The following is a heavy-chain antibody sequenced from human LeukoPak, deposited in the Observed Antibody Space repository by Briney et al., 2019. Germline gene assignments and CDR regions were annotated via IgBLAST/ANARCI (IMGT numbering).Heavy chain of an antibody. D-gene: IGHD3-22*01. CDR3: ARGLITLRYNWFDP. J-gene: IGHJ5*02. CDR1: GGSFSGYY. Sequence: SETLSLTCAVYGGSFSGYYWSWIRQPPGKGLEWIGEINHSGSTNYNPSLKSRVTISVDTSKNQFSLKLSSVTAADTAVYYCARGLITLRYNWFDPWGQGTLVTVPS. CDR2: INHSGST. V-gene: IGHV4-34*01.